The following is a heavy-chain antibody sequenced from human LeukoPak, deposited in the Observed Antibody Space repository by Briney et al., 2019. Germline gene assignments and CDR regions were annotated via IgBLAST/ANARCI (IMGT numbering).Heavy chain of an antibody. J-gene: IGHJ3*02. Sequence: PGGSLRLSCAASGFTFSSYSMNWVRQAPGKGLEWVSSISSSSSYIYYADSVKGRFTISRDNAKNSLYLQMNSLRAEDTALYYCAKDHRYSSSLGASDAFDIWGQGTMVTVSS. CDR1: GFTFSSYS. CDR3: AKDHRYSSSLGASDAFDI. CDR2: ISSSSSYI. D-gene: IGHD6-13*01. V-gene: IGHV3-21*04.